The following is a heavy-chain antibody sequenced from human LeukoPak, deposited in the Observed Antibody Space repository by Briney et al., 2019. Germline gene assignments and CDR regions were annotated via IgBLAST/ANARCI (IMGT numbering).Heavy chain of an antibody. CDR2: ISGSGGST. D-gene: IGHD1-1*01. J-gene: IGHJ4*02. V-gene: IGHV3-23*01. Sequence: GGSLRLSYAASGFTFSSYAMSWVRQAPGKGLEWVSAISGSGGSTYYADSVKGRFTISRDNSKNTLYLQMNSLRAEDTAVYYCAKELITTLNLEPNYFDYWGQGTLVTVSS. CDR1: GFTFSSYA. CDR3: AKELITTLNLEPNYFDY.